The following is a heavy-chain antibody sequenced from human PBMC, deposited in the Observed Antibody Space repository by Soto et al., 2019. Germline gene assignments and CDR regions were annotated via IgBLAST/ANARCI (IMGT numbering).Heavy chain of an antibody. D-gene: IGHD2-2*01. CDR3: AKDSTRDYYYYMDV. CDR1: GFTFNNYG. CDR2: ISYDGNKK. V-gene: IGHV3-30*18. J-gene: IGHJ6*03. Sequence: QVQLVESGGGVVQPGRSLRLSCAASGFTFNNYGIHWVRQAPGKGLEWVSFISYDGNKKYYADSVKGRFTISRDNSKNTLFLQMNSLRLEDTAVYFCAKDSTRDYYYYMDVWDKGTKVTVSS.